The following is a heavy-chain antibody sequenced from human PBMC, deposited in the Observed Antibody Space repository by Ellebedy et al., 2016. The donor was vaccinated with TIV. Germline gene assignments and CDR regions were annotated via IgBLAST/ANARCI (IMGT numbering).Heavy chain of an antibody. D-gene: IGHD1-26*01. V-gene: IGHV3-23*01. J-gene: IGHJ4*02. CDR3: AKVRFPSQRGYFDH. CDR1: GFTFSNYA. Sequence: PGGSLRLSCAVSGFTFSNYAMSWVRQAPGKGLEWVSTISGGSLTTDYADSVKGRFTVSRDNYKNTVYLQMHSLRVDDPAVFYCAKVRFPSQRGYFDHWGQGTLVTVSS. CDR2: ISGGSLTT.